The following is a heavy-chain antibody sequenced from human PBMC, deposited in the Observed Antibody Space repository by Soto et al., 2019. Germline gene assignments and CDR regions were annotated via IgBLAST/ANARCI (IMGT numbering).Heavy chain of an antibody. CDR1: GYSFTSYW. CDR3: ASRLPARPRRDGYNPPTYYYYHSMTV. Sequence: GESLKISCKGSGYSFTSYWISWVRQMPGKGLEWMGRIDPSDSYTNYSPSFQGHVTISADKSISTAYLQWSSLKASDTAMYYCASRLPARPRRDGYNPPTYYYYHSMTVWGQGTTVTAPS. J-gene: IGHJ6*02. V-gene: IGHV5-10-1*01. CDR2: IDPSDSYT. D-gene: IGHD5-12*01.